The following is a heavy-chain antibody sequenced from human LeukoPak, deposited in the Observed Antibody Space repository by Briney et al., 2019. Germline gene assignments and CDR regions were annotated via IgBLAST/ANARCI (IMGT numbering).Heavy chain of an antibody. D-gene: IGHD3-22*01. CDR3: AKHSYLIVVVNSYFDY. CDR1: GFTFSSYA. J-gene: IGHJ4*02. V-gene: IGHV3-23*01. Sequence: GGSLRLSCAASGFTFSSYAMSWVRQAPGKGLEWVSAISGSGGSTYYADSVKGRFTISRDNSKNTLYLQMNSLRAEDTAVYYCAKHSYLIVVVNSYFDYWGQETLVTVSS. CDR2: ISGSGGST.